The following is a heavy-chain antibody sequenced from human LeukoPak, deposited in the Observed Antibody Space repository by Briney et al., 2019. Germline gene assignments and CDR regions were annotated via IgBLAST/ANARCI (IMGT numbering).Heavy chain of an antibody. D-gene: IGHD5-24*01. CDR2: INPHSGGT. Sequence: ASVKVSCKASGYTFTGYYIHWVRQAPGQGLEWMGWINPHSGGTNYAQKFQGRVTMTRDTSISTAYMELSRLRSDDTAVYYCARGSEMATISTAFDIWGQGTMVTVSS. J-gene: IGHJ3*02. CDR1: GYTFTGYY. V-gene: IGHV1-2*02. CDR3: ARGSEMATISTAFDI.